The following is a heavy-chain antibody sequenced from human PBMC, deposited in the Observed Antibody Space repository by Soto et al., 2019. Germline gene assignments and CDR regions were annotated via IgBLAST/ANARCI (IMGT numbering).Heavy chain of an antibody. CDR3: ASHSTIVSKYFDL. CDR2: IIPVFGTP. D-gene: IGHD1-26*01. CDR1: GDTYA. V-gene: IGHV1-69*01. Sequence: QVQLEQSGAEVKKPGSSVKVSCKASGDTYAFNWVRLAPGQGLEWMGGIIPVFGTPGYAQKFEGRVTFTADESTSTSHMELRSLRSEDTAVYYCASHSTIVSKYFDLWGRGTLVTVSS. J-gene: IGHJ2*01.